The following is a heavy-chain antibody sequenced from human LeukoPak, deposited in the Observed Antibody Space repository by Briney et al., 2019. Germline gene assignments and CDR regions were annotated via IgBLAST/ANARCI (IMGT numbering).Heavy chain of an antibody. D-gene: IGHD2-8*01. J-gene: IGHJ4*02. CDR2: IKEDGGEI. CDR1: GFTFSYAW. V-gene: IGHV3-7*01. Sequence: GGSLRLSCAASGFTFSYAWMTWVRQAPGMGLEWVAYIKEDGGEIYYADSVKGRFTISRDNAKNSLYLQMNSLRAEDTAVYYCARGVYHFDYWGQGTLVTVSS. CDR3: ARGVYHFDY.